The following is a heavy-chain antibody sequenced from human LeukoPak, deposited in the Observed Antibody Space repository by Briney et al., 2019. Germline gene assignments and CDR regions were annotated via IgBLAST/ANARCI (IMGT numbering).Heavy chain of an antibody. CDR2: ISGDGSMT. V-gene: IGHV3-74*01. CDR3: ASLLAPYHGSGGGGMDV. Sequence: GGSLRLSCAASGFTFSTHWMYWVRQAPGRELVWVSRISGDGSMTSYADSVKGRFTTSRDNAKDTLYLQMTSLRVEDTAVYSCASLLAPYHGSGGGGMDVWGQGTTVTVSS. D-gene: IGHD3-10*01. CDR1: GFTFSTHW. J-gene: IGHJ6*02.